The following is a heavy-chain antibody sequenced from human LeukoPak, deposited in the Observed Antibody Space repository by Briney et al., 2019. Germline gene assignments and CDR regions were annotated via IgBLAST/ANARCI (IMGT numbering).Heavy chain of an antibody. CDR1: GFNFGDYS. V-gene: IGHV3-7*03. CDR3: ARVWYCGSDCYSYYFDS. D-gene: IGHD2-21*02. CDR2: IKQDGSEK. J-gene: IGHJ4*02. Sequence: GGSLRLSCTTSGFNFGDYSMTWFRQAPGKGLEWVANIKQDGSEKYYVDSVKGRFTISRDNAKNSLYLQMNSLRAEDTAVYYCARVWYCGSDCYSYYFDSWGQGTLVTVSS.